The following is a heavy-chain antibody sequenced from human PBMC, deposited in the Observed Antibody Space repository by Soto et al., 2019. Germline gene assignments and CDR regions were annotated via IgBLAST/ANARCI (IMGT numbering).Heavy chain of an antibody. CDR1: GYSFTSYW. Sequence: PGESLKISCKGSGYSFTSYWIGWVRQMPGKGLEWMGIIYPGDSDTRYSPSFQGQVTISADKSISTAYLQWSSLKASDTAMYYCARLESTPYYYYGMDFWGQGTTVTVSS. D-gene: IGHD1-1*01. J-gene: IGHJ6*02. CDR2: IYPGDSDT. CDR3: ARLESTPYYYYGMDF. V-gene: IGHV5-51*01.